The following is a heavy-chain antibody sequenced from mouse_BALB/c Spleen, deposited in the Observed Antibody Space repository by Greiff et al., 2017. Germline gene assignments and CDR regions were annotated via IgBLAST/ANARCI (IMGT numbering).Heavy chain of an antibody. CDR2: IWGGGST. D-gene: IGHD1-1*01. Sequence: QVQLQQSGPGLVAPSQSLSITCTVSGFSLTDYGVSWIRQPPGKGLEWLGVIWGGGSTYYNSALKSRLSISKDNSKSQVFLKMNSLQTDDTAMYYCAKHARNYYYGSSYDYWGQGTTLTVSS. J-gene: IGHJ2*01. CDR3: AKHARNYYYGSSYDY. V-gene: IGHV2-6-5*01. CDR1: GFSLTDYG.